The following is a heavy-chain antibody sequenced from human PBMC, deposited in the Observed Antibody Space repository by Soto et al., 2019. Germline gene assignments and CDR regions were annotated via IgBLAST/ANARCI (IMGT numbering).Heavy chain of an antibody. CDR1: GFTFSDHY. CDR2: TRNKANSYTT. J-gene: IGHJ4*02. D-gene: IGHD2-15*01. Sequence: GGSLRLSCAASGFTFSDHYMDWVRQAPGKGLEWVGRTRNKANSYTTEYAASVKGRFTISRDDSKNSLYLQMNSLKTEDTAVYYCVRVVVGRNLFDYWGQGTLVTVSS. CDR3: VRVVVGRNLFDY. V-gene: IGHV3-72*01.